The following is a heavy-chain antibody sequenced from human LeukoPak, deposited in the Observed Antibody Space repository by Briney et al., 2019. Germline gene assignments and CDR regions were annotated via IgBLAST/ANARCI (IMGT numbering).Heavy chain of an antibody. J-gene: IGHJ4*02. CDR3: AKTTVGYSSGRYPGWPADC. D-gene: IGHD6-19*01. CDR2: ISGSGGST. Sequence: AGSLRLSCGASGFTFSSYAMSWVRPAPGKGLQWVSTISGSGGSTYYADSVKGRFTISRDNSKNTVYLQMNSLTADVTAVYYCAKTTVGYSSGRYPGWPADCWGQGTLVTVSS. CDR1: GFTFSSYA. V-gene: IGHV3-23*01.